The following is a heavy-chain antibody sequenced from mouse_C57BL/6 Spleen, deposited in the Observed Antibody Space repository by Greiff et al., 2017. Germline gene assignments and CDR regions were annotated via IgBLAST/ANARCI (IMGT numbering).Heavy chain of an antibody. Sequence: QVQLQQSGAELVKPGASVKISCKASGYAFSSYWMNWVKQRPGKGLEWIGQIYPGDGDTNYNGKFKGKATLTADKSSSTAYMQLSSLTSEDSAVYFCAREAYYGSSYYFDYWGQGTTLTVSS. D-gene: IGHD1-1*01. J-gene: IGHJ2*01. CDR2: IYPGDGDT. CDR3: AREAYYGSSYYFDY. CDR1: GYAFSSYW. V-gene: IGHV1-80*01.